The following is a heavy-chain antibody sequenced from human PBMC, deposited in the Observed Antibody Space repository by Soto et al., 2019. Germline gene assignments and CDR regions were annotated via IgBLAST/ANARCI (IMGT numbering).Heavy chain of an antibody. V-gene: IGHV3-23*01. D-gene: IGHD6-13*01. CDR1: GFTFSRHG. CDR3: AKVDVSTAGSFDY. CDR2: INPSGDST. J-gene: IGHJ4*02. Sequence: PGESLKISCVASGFTFSRHGLSWVRQAPGKGLEWVSTINPSGDSTFYADSVKGRFTISRDNSKNTVHLQMNSLSVGDTAVYLCAKVDVSTAGSFDYWGQGALVTVSS.